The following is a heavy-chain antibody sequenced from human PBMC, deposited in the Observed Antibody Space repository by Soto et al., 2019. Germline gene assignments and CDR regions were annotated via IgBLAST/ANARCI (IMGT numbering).Heavy chain of an antibody. CDR3: ASATLGIRDAFDI. D-gene: IGHD7-27*01. CDR1: GGSISSYY. V-gene: IGHV4-59*01. Sequence: SETLSLTCTVSGGSISSYYWSRIRQPPGKGLEWIGYIYYSGSTNYNPSLKSRVTISVDTSKNQFSLKLSSVTAADTAVYYCASATLGIRDAFDIWGQGTMVTVSS. J-gene: IGHJ3*02. CDR2: IYYSGST.